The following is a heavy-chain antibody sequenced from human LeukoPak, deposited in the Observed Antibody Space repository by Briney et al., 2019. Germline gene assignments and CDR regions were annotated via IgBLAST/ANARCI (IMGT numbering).Heavy chain of an antibody. Sequence: GGSLRLSCAGAGFTFSSYAMSWVRHAPGKGLEWGSAISGSGGSTYCADFVKGWCTISRDNSKNTLYLQMNSLRAEDTAVYYCAKVLVPAPLNDAFDIWGQGTMVTVSS. CDR2: ISGSGGST. V-gene: IGHV3-23*01. CDR3: AKVLVPAPLNDAFDI. CDR1: GFTFSSYA. D-gene: IGHD2-2*01. J-gene: IGHJ3*02.